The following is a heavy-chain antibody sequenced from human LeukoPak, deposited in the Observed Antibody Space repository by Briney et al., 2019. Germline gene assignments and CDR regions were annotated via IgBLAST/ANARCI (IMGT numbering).Heavy chain of an antibody. Sequence: GGSLRLSCAASGFTFSSYAMHWVRQAPGKGLEWVAVISYDGSNKYYADSVKGRFTISRDNSKNTLYLQMNSLRAEDTAVYYCAGYNTMVRGVINYYYYGMDVWGQGTTVTVSS. CDR1: GFTFSSYA. D-gene: IGHD3-10*01. CDR3: AGYNTMVRGVINYYYYGMDV. V-gene: IGHV3-30-3*01. CDR2: ISYDGSNK. J-gene: IGHJ6*02.